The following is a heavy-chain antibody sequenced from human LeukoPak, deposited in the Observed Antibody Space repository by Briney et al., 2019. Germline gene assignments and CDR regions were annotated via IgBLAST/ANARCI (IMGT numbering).Heavy chain of an antibody. CDR3: ASSGWSLPLYYYYGMDV. V-gene: IGHV3-30-3*01. Sequence: PGRSLRLSCAAPGFTFSSYAMHWVRQAPGKGLEWVAVISFDGSNKYYADSVKGRFTISRDNSKNTLYLQMNSLRAEDTAVYYCASSGWSLPLYYYYGMDVWGQGTTVTVSS. J-gene: IGHJ6*02. D-gene: IGHD6-19*01. CDR2: ISFDGSNK. CDR1: GFTFSSYA.